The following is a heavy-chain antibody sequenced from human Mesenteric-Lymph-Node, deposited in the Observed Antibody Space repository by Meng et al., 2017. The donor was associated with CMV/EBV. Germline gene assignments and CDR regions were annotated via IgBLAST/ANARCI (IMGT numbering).Heavy chain of an antibody. Sequence: AASGFTFSSYSMNWVRQAPGKGLEWVSSISSSSSYIYYADSVKGRFTISRDNAKNSLYLQMNSLRAEDTAVYHCARGSIAAADPDFDYWGQGTLVTVSS. D-gene: IGHD6-13*01. CDR3: ARGSIAAADPDFDY. J-gene: IGHJ4*02. V-gene: IGHV3-21*01. CDR2: ISSSSSYI. CDR1: GFTFSSYS.